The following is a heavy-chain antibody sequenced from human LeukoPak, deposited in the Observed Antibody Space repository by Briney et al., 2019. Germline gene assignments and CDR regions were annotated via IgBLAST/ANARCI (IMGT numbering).Heavy chain of an antibody. CDR3: ARVSGMGSKGWFDP. D-gene: IGHD3-10*01. CDR1: GFTFSSYS. Sequence: PGGSLRLSCAASGFTFSSYSMNWVRQAPGKGLEWVSYISSSSSTIYYADSVKGRFTISRDNAKNSLYLQMNSLRDEDTAVYYCARVSGMGSKGWFDPWGQGTLVTVSS. V-gene: IGHV3-48*02. J-gene: IGHJ5*02. CDR2: ISSSSSTI.